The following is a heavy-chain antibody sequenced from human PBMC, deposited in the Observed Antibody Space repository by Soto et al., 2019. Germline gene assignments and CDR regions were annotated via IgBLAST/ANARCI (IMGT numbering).Heavy chain of an antibody. CDR3: ARGYCSGGSCYPYYFDY. D-gene: IGHD2-15*01. Sequence: ESGGGVVQPGRSLRLSCAASGFTFSSYGMHWVRQAPGKGLEWVAVIWYDGSNKYYADPVKGRFTISRDNSKNTLYLQMNSLRAEDTAVYYCARGYCSGGSCYPYYFDYWGQGTLVTVSS. CDR1: GFTFSSYG. CDR2: IWYDGSNK. V-gene: IGHV3-33*01. J-gene: IGHJ4*02.